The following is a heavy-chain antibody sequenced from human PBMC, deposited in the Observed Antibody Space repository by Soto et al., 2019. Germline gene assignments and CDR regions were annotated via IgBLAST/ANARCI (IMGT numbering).Heavy chain of an antibody. J-gene: IGHJ6*03. Sequence: QVQLVESGGGVVQPGRSLRLSCAASGFTFSSYGMHWVRQAPGKGLEWVAVIWYDGSNKYYADSVKGRFTISRDNSKNTLYLQMNSLRAEDTAVNYCARDGYRITGTTRPDYYYYYYYMDVWGKGTTVTVSS. V-gene: IGHV3-33*01. CDR2: IWYDGSNK. CDR3: ARDGYRITGTTRPDYYYYYYYMDV. D-gene: IGHD1-7*01. CDR1: GFTFSSYG.